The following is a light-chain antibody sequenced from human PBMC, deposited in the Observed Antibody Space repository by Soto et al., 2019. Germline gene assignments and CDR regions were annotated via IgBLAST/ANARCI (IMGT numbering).Light chain of an antibody. J-gene: IGLJ1*01. V-gene: IGLV2-14*01. CDR1: SSDVGGYNY. CDR2: EAS. Sequence: QSALTQPASVSGSPGQSITISCTGTSSDVGGYNYVSWYQHHPGKAPRLMIYEASNRPSGVSHRFSGSRSGNTVSLTISGLQAEDEADYYCSSYTSGSTLYVFGTGTKLTVL. CDR3: SSYTSGSTLYV.